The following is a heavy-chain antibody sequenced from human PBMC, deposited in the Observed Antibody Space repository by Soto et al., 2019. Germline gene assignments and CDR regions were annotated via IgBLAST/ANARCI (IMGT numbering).Heavy chain of an antibody. CDR1: GFNFTNHW. CDR2: ITSDGKSK. Sequence: VHLVESGGGLVQPGGSLRLSCAASGFNFTNHWMHWVRQAPGKGLVWVSRITSDGKSKAYAESVKGRFAISRDTAKNTVYLQMNGLTVEDTAVYYCARESGDWPLNWFDPWGQGTLVTVSS. J-gene: IGHJ5*02. V-gene: IGHV3-74*01. D-gene: IGHD2-21*02. CDR3: ARESGDWPLNWFDP.